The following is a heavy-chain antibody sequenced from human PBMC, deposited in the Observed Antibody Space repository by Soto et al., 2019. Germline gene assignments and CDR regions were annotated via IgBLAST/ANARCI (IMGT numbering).Heavy chain of an antibody. Sequence: QVQLVESGGDLVRPGGSLRLSCAASGFTVSVHSMGWFRQSPGKGLEFMSSIRGSSLSTFYGDSVKGRFTSSRDNAKSALHLQMNSLRAEGTAVYYCARLLVGSDEDYYYRDVWGKGTTVAGSS. D-gene: IGHD2-21*01. J-gene: IGHJ6*03. V-gene: IGHV3-11*01. CDR3: ARLLVGSDEDYYYRDV. CDR2: IRGSSLST. CDR1: GFTVSVHS.